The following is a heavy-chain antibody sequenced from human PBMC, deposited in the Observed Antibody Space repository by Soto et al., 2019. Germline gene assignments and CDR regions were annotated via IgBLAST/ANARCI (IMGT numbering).Heavy chain of an antibody. CDR3: ARGLGTNGLDV. Sequence: QVQLLQSGAEVKKPGASVKVSCKASGYRFTTYGITWVRLAPGQGLEWLGGISTYNGNTDYAQNLQDRVTMTTETSTSTDYMEVTSLTSDDTAVYYCARGLGTNGLDVWGQGTTVTVSS. D-gene: IGHD7-27*01. V-gene: IGHV1-18*04. CDR2: ISTYNGNT. CDR1: GYRFTTYG. J-gene: IGHJ6*02.